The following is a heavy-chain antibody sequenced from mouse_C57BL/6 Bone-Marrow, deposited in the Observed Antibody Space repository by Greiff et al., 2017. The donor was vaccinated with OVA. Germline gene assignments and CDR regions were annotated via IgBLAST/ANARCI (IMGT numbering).Heavy chain of an antibody. CDR2: IYPGSGST. J-gene: IGHJ2*01. Sequence: VQLQQPGAELVKPGASVKMSCKASGYTFTSYWITWVKQRPGQGLEWIGDIYPGSGSTNYNEKFKSKATLTVDTSSSTAYMQLSSLTSEDSAVYYGARDTTVVATYFDYWGQGTTLTVSS. CDR3: ARDTTVVATYFDY. V-gene: IGHV1-55*01. CDR1: GYTFTSYW. D-gene: IGHD1-1*01.